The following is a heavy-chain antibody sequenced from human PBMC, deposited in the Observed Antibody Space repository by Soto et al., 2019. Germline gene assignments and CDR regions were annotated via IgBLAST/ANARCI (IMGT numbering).Heavy chain of an antibody. Sequence: SETLSLTCTVSGGSISSGGHYWSWIRQHPGKGLEWIGYIYYSGSTYYNPSLKSRVTISVDTSKNQFSLKLSSVTAADTAVYYCARGSRYGDLFGYDYLGQGTLVTVSS. D-gene: IGHD4-17*01. V-gene: IGHV4-31*03. CDR3: ARGSRYGDLFGYDY. J-gene: IGHJ4*02. CDR2: IYYSGST. CDR1: GGSISSGGHY.